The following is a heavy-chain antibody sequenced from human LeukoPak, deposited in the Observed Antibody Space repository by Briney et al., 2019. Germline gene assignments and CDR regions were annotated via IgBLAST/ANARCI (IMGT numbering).Heavy chain of an antibody. CDR2: ISSSSSYI. CDR1: GFTFSSYS. D-gene: IGHD1-14*01. CDR3: ARVAKTITFDNWFDP. Sequence: GGSLRLSCAASGFTFSSYSMNWVRQAPGKGLEWVSSISSSSSYIYYADSVKGRFTISRDNAKNSLYLQMNSLRAEDTAVYYCARVAKTITFDNWFDPWGQGTLVTVSS. V-gene: IGHV3-21*01. J-gene: IGHJ5*02.